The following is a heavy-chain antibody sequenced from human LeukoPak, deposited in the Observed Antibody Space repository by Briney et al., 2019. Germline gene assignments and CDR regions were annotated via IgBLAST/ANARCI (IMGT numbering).Heavy chain of an antibody. V-gene: IGHV4-61*05. Sequence: SETLSLTCTVSGGSISSSSYYWGWIRQPPGKGLEWIGYIYYSGSTNYNPSLKSRVTISVDTSKNQFSLKLSSVTAADMAVYYCARHNYDSSGYWWGSYYFDYWGQGTLVTVSS. CDR1: GGSISSSSYY. CDR2: IYYSGST. CDR3: ARHNYDSSGYWWGSYYFDY. J-gene: IGHJ4*02. D-gene: IGHD3-22*01.